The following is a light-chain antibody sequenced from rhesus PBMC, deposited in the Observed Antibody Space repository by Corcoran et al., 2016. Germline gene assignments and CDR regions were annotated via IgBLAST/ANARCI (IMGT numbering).Light chain of an antibody. CDR2: KAS. J-gene: IGKJ3*01. V-gene: IGKV1-22*01. CDR3: QQYSSRPFT. Sequence: DIQMTQSPSSLSASVGDTVTITCRASQGISSWLAWYQQKPGKAPKLLSYKASSLQSGVPSRLSGSGSGTDFTLTISSLQSEDFATYYCQQYSSRPFTFGPGTKLDIK. CDR1: QGISSW.